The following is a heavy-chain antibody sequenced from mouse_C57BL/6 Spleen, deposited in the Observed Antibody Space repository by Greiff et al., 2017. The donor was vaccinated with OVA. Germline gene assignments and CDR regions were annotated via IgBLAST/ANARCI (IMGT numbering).Heavy chain of an antibody. Sequence: VQLQQPGAELVMPGASVKLSCKASGYTFTSYWMHWVKQRPGQGLEWIGEIDPSDSYTNYNQKFKGKSTLTVDKSSSTAYMQLSSLTSEDSAVYDCARGERLRRLDYWGQGTTLTVSS. D-gene: IGHD2-2*01. V-gene: IGHV1-69*01. CDR3: ARGERLRRLDY. CDR1: GYTFTSYW. J-gene: IGHJ2*01. CDR2: IDPSDSYT.